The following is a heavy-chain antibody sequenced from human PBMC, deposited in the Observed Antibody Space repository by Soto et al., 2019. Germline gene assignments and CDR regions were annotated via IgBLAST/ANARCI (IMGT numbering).Heavy chain of an antibody. J-gene: IGHJ4*02. Sequence: EVHLVEPGGGLVQPGGSLRLSCAASGFTFSSYSLNWVRQAPGKGLEWVSYITSSGTTVYYADSVRGRFTISRDNAKNSLYLQMNSLRDDDTAVYYCARGSSNWAYYFDFWGQGTLVTVSS. V-gene: IGHV3-48*02. CDR3: ARGSSNWAYYFDF. CDR1: GFTFSSYS. CDR2: ITSSGTTV. D-gene: IGHD6-13*01.